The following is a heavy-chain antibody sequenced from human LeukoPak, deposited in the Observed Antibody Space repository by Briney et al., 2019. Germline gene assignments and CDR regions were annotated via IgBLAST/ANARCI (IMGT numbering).Heavy chain of an antibody. CDR2: ISAYNGNT. J-gene: IGHJ6*02. V-gene: IGHV1-18*01. D-gene: IGHD2-15*01. Sequence: ASVKVSWKASGYTFTSYGISWVRQAPGQGLEWMGWISAYNGNTNYAQKLQGRVTMTTDTSTSTAYMELRSLRSDDTAVYYCARGGYCSGGSCYQLYYYYYGMDVWGQGTTVTVSS. CDR3: ARGGYCSGGSCYQLYYYYYGMDV. CDR1: GYTFTSYG.